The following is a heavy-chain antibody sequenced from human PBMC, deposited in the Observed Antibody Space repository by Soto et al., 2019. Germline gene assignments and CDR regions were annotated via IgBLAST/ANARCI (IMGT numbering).Heavy chain of an antibody. J-gene: IGHJ5*02. Sequence: SETLSLTCAAYVGSFSGHYWTWIRQPPGKGLEWIGEINHTGSTNQNPSLKSRVSISVDTSKNQFSLKLSSVTAADTAVYYCARGRIAAAFDPWGQGTLVTVSS. V-gene: IGHV4-34*01. CDR1: VGSFSGHY. CDR2: INHTGST. CDR3: ARGRIAAAFDP. D-gene: IGHD6-13*01.